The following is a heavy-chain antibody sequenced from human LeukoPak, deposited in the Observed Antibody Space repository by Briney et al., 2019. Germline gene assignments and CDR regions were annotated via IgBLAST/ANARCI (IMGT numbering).Heavy chain of an antibody. CDR1: GGSISSGSYY. CDR3: ASKAYSSSWYYFDY. D-gene: IGHD6-13*01. V-gene: IGHV4-61*02. CDR2: IYTSGST. J-gene: IGHJ4*02. Sequence: SQTLSLTCTVSGGSISSGSYYWSWIRQPAGKGLEWIGRIYTSGSTNYNPSLKSRVTISVDTSKNQFSLKLSSVTAADTAVYYCASKAYSSSWYYFDYWGQGTLVTVPS.